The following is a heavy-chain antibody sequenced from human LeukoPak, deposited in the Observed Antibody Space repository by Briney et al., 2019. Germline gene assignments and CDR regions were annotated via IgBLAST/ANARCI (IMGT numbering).Heavy chain of an antibody. D-gene: IGHD1-14*01. Sequence: GGSLRLSCAGAGLTLSDYNMIWVRQAPGKGLEWVSSITSRSDIYYADSVRGRFTISRDNAKNSLYLQMNSLRAEDTAVYYCARDPAPEDNWGQGTLVTVSS. CDR1: GLTLSDYN. V-gene: IGHV3-69-1*01. J-gene: IGHJ4*02. CDR2: ITSRSDI. CDR3: ARDPAPEDN.